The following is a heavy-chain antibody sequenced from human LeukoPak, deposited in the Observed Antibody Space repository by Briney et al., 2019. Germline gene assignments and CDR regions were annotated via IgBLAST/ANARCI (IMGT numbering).Heavy chain of an antibody. D-gene: IGHD2-2*01. J-gene: IGHJ2*01. CDR3: ARDRETSWGYWYFDL. CDR2: IIPIFGTA. CDR1: GGTFSIYA. Sequence: GASVTVSFTASGGTFSIYAISWVRQAPGQGLEWMGGIIPIFGTANYAQKFQGRVTITTDESTSTAYMELSSLRSEDTAVYYCARDRETSWGYWYFDLWGRGTLVTVSS. V-gene: IGHV1-69*05.